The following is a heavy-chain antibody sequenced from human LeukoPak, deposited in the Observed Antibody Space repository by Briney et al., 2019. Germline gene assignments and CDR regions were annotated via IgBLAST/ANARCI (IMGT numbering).Heavy chain of an antibody. CDR3: ARKDGDY. Sequence: SETLSLTCAVSGASITSFHWTWFRQPAGRGLEWIGLIYTSGSTLYNPSLQSRVAMSVDVTKDQLSLKLSYVTAADAATYYCARKDGDYWGQGTLVTVSS. CDR1: GASITSFH. V-gene: IGHV4-4*07. J-gene: IGHJ4*02. CDR2: IYTSGST. D-gene: IGHD6-6*01.